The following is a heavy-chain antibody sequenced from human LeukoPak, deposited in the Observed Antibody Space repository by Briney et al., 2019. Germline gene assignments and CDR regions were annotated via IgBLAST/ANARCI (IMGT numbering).Heavy chain of an antibody. J-gene: IGHJ4*02. CDR1: GGTFGTSG. V-gene: IGHV1-2*06. CDR2: INPNSGGT. D-gene: IGHD3-9*01. Sequence: EASVKVSCKASGGTFGTSGISWVRQAPGQGLEWMGRINPNSGGTNYAQKFQGRVTMTRDTSISTAYMELSRLRSDDTAVYYCARVWYYDILTGYSNPAYSDFWGQGTLVTVSS. CDR3: ARVWYYDILTGYSNPAYSDF.